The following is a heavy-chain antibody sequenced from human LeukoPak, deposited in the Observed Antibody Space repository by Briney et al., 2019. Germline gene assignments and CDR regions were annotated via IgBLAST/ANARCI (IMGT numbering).Heavy chain of an antibody. D-gene: IGHD5-18*01. CDR2: IYYSGST. CDR3: ARHTTYGYSYGYDY. J-gene: IGHJ4*02. V-gene: IGHV4-39*01. CDR1: GGSISSSSYY. Sequence: SETLSLTCTVSGGSISSSSYYWGWIRQPPGKGLEWIGSIYYSGSTYYNPSLKSRVTISADTSKNQFSLKLSSVTAADTAVYYCARHTTYGYSYGYDYWGQGTLVTVSS.